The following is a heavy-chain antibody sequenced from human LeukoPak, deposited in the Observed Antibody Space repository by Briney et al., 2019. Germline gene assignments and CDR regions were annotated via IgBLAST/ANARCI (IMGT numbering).Heavy chain of an antibody. CDR2: ISGSGGST. D-gene: IGHD3-10*01. CDR1: GFTFSSYA. V-gene: IGHV3-23*01. J-gene: IGHJ5*02. Sequence: GGSLRLSCAASGFTFSSYAMSWVRQAPGKGLEWVSAISGSGGSTYYADSVKGRFTISRDNSKNTLYLQMNSLRAEDTAVYYCAKDALLWFGELFLSWFDPWGQGTLVTVSS. CDR3: AKDALLWFGELFLSWFDP.